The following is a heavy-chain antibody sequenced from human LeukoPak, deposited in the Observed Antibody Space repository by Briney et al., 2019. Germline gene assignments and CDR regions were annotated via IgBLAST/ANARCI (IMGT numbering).Heavy chain of an antibody. J-gene: IGHJ4*02. D-gene: IGHD4-17*01. CDR1: GFSFNTYW. CDR3: SRGPPTTLTTF. Sequence: GGSLRLSCTASGFSFNTYWMTWVRQAPGKGLEWVANIRPDGDTTNYLDSVKGRFTISRDNAKSSLHLQMNGLTAEDTAVYYCSRGPPTTLTTFWGQGTMVTVSS. V-gene: IGHV3-7*01. CDR2: IRPDGDTT.